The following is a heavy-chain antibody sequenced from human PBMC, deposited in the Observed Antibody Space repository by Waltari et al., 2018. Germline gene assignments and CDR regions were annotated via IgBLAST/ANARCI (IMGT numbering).Heavy chain of an antibody. CDR2: INPSGGST. D-gene: IGHD2-2*01. CDR3: EREPVCPGGGSSSCFRPLDY. CDR1: GYTFTSYY. V-gene: IGHV1-46*01. J-gene: IGHJ4*02. Sequence: QVQLVQSGAEVKKPGASVKVSCKASGYTFTSYYMHWVRQAPGQGLEWMGIINPSGGSTSYAQKFQGRVNMTRDTSTRKVYRELRSLRSEETAVYYCEREPVCPGGGSSSCFRPLDYWGQGTLVTVSS.